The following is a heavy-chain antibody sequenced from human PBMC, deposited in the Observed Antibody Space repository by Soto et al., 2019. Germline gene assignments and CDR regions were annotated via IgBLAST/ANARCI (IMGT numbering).Heavy chain of an antibody. CDR2: IYPGDSDT. J-gene: IGHJ3*02. CDR1: GYNFAVYW. CDR3: ARGWKVAGDAFDI. V-gene: IGHV5-51*01. Sequence: GESLKISCKGSGYNFAVYWIGWVRQMPGKGLEWMGMIYPGDSDTRYSPSFQGQVTISVDKSISTAYLQWSSLKASDTAMYYCARGWKVAGDAFDIWGQGTMVTVSS. D-gene: IGHD1-1*01.